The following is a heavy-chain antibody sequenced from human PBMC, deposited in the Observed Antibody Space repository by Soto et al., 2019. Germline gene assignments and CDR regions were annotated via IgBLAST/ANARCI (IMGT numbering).Heavy chain of an antibody. Sequence: LRLSCAASVSTVSNAWMSWVRQAPVKVLEWVGRVKSKSNGGTTDYAASVKGRFTISRDDSKNTLYLQMNSLKTEDTAVYYCTTLGFDPWGQGTLVTVSS. CDR3: TTLGFDP. J-gene: IGHJ5*02. CDR2: VKSKSNGGTT. V-gene: IGHV3-15*01. CDR1: VSTVSNAW.